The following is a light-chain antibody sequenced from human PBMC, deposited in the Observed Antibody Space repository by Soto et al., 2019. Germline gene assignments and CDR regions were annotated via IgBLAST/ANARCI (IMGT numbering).Light chain of an antibody. J-gene: IGLJ2*01. V-gene: IGLV2-11*01. CDR1: STDVGGYDY. CDR3: CSYASSYNR. CDR2: DVT. Sequence: QSALTQPRSVSGSPGQSVTVSCTGSSTDVGGYDYVSWYQQHPGKAPKLIIYDVTNRPSGVPDRFSGAKSGNTASLTISGLQADDEADYYCCSYASSYNRFGGGTKLTVL.